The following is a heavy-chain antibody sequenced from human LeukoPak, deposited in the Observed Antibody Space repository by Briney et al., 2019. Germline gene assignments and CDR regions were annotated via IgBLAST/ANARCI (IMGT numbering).Heavy chain of an antibody. CDR3: ARDVEGRLNLLPS. J-gene: IGHJ5*02. V-gene: IGHV1-69*13. CDR1: GYTFTSYG. Sequence: GASVKVSCKASGYTFTSYGISWVRQAPGQGLEWMGGIIPSFGTVYYAQKFQGRVTITADESTSTDYMELSSLRSEDTAVYYCARDVEGRLNLLPSWGQGTLVTVSS. CDR2: IIPSFGTV. D-gene: IGHD1-26*01.